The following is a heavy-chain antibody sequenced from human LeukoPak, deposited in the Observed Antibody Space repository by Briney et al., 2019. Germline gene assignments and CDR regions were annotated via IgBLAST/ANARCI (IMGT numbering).Heavy chain of an antibody. J-gene: IGHJ3*02. Sequence: GGSLRLSCAASGFTVRSYYMAWVRQAPGKGLEWVSVIYSGGDTYYADSVKGRFTISRDNSKNVIYLEMSSLKAEDTAVYYCARDGPRTMVPGAFDIWGQGTMVTVSS. CDR2: IYSGGDT. CDR3: ARDGPRTMVPGAFDI. D-gene: IGHD4/OR15-4a*01. CDR1: GFTVRSYY. V-gene: IGHV3-66*01.